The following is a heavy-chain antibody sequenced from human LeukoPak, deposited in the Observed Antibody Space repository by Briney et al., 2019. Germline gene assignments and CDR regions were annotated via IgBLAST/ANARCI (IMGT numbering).Heavy chain of an antibody. J-gene: IGHJ4*02. V-gene: IGHV3-30*02. Sequence: GGSLRLSCVASGFTLSSYGMHWVRQAPGKGLEWVAFIRYDGSNKYYADSVKGRFTISRDNSKNTMYLQMNSLRAEDTAVYYRAKDRPSPTRNDYWGQGTLVTVSS. CDR1: GFTLSSYG. CDR3: AKDRPSPTRNDY. CDR2: IRYDGSNK.